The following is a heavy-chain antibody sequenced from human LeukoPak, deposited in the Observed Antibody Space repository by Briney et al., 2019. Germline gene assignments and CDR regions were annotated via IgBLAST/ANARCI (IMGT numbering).Heavy chain of an antibody. CDR3: ARTHSSSWYGGVYFDY. V-gene: IGHV4-59*01. CDR2: IYYSGST. Sequence: PAETLSLTCTVSGGSISSYYWSWIRQPPGKGLEWVGYIYYSGSTNYNPSLKSRVTISVDTSKNQFSLKLRSVTAADTAVYYCARTHSSSWYGGVYFDYWGQGTLVTVSS. CDR1: GGSISSYY. D-gene: IGHD6-13*01. J-gene: IGHJ4*02.